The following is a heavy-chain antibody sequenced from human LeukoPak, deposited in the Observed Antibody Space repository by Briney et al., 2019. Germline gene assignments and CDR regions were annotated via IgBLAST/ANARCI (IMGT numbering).Heavy chain of an antibody. V-gene: IGHV3-30-3*01. CDR1: GFTFNNFA. CDR3: ARAHYDILTGYPPAY. D-gene: IGHD3-9*01. J-gene: IGHJ4*02. CDR2: KSYDGSNK. Sequence: GGSLRLSRAASGFTFNNFAMHRVRQAPGKGLEWVAVKSYDGSNKYYADSVKGRFTISRDSSKNTLYLQMNSLRAEDTAVYYCARAHYDILTGYPPAYWGQGTLVTVSS.